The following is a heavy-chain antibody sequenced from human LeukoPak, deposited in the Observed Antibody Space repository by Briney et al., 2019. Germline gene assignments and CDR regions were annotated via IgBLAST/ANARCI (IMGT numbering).Heavy chain of an antibody. D-gene: IGHD6-13*01. CDR2: IYTSGST. J-gene: IGHJ6*03. Sequence: SETLSLTCTVSGGSISSYYWSWIRQPAGKGLEWIGRIYTSGSTNYNPSLKSRVTMSVDTSKNQFSLKLSSVTAADTAVYYCAREEEPQLVSTDYYYYYMDVWGKGTTVTISS. V-gene: IGHV4-4*07. CDR3: AREEEPQLVSTDYYYYYMDV. CDR1: GGSISSYY.